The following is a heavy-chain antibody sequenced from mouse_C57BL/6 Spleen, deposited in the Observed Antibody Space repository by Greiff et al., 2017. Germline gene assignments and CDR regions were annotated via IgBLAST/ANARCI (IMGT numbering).Heavy chain of an antibody. CDR3: ARGPYFDY. V-gene: IGHV5-6*01. CDR1: GFTFSSYG. CDR2: ISSGGSYT. J-gene: IGHJ2*01. Sequence: EVMLVESGGDLVKPGGSLKLSCAASGFTFSSYGMSWVRQTPDKRLEWVATISSGGSYTYYPDSVKGRFTISRVNAKNTLYLQMSSLKSEDTAMYYCARGPYFDYWGQGTTLTVYS.